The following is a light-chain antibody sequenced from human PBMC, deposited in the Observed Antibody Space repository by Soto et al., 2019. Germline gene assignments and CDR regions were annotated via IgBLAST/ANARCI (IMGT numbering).Light chain of an antibody. CDR1: QSVRSSF. CDR3: QQYGSSPT. Sequence: EIVLTQSPGTLSLSPGEGATLSCRASQSVRSSFLAWYQQKPGQAPSLLIYGASIRATVIPDRFSGGGSGTDFTLTITRLEPEDLAVYYCQQYGSSPTFGGGTKVEIK. CDR2: GAS. V-gene: IGKV3-20*01. J-gene: IGKJ4*01.